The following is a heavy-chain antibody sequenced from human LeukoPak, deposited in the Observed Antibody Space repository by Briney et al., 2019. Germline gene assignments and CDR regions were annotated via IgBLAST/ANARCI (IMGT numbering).Heavy chain of an antibody. J-gene: IGHJ4*02. Sequence: PGGSLRLSCAASGFIFNNYWMSWVRQAPGKGLEWVANINHDGSVKYYVDSVKGRFTISRDNAKNSQYLEMNSLRAEDTGVYYCARIGYSSSSFDYWGQGTLVTVSS. CDR1: GFIFNNYW. CDR2: INHDGSVK. V-gene: IGHV3-7*01. D-gene: IGHD6-6*01. CDR3: ARIGYSSSSFDY.